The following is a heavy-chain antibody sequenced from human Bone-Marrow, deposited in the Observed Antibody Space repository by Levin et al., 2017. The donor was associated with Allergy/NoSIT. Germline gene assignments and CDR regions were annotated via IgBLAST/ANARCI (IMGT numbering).Heavy chain of an antibody. J-gene: IGHJ6*02. V-gene: IGHV3-15*07. CDR3: STVRYCTSGVCYERYYYYYGMDV. CDR1: GFTLNNAW. Sequence: ETLSLTCAVSGFTLNNAWINWVRQAPGKGLEWVGRFKGKTDGGTTDYAAPVKGRFTISRDDSKNMLYLQMNSLKTEDTAVYYCSTVRYCTSGVCYERYYYYYGMDVWGQGTTVTVSS. CDR2: FKGKTDGGTT. D-gene: IGHD2-8*01.